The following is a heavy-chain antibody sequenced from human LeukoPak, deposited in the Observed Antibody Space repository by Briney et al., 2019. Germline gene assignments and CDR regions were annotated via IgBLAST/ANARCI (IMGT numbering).Heavy chain of an antibody. D-gene: IGHD2-15*01. CDR1: GASISNSDFY. J-gene: IGHJ5*02. Sequence: PETLSLTCTVSGASISNSDFYWGWIRQPPGKGLEWIGTLYYGGSPLYNASLTSRVSMSVETSKNQFSLRLSSVTAADTAVYYCARVNDCSGSSCFSRWFDPWGQGTLITVSS. CDR2: LYYGGSP. V-gene: IGHV4-39*07. CDR3: ARVNDCSGSSCFSRWFDP.